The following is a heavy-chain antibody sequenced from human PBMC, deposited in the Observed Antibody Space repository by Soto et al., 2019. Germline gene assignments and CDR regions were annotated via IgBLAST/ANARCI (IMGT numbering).Heavy chain of an antibody. CDR1: GFTFSSYA. CDR3: AKSHIVVVTAIFFDY. CDR2: VGTGGTA. J-gene: IGHJ4*02. V-gene: IGHV3-23*01. Sequence: GSLRLSCAASGFTFSSYAMSWVRQAPGKGLEWVSAVGTGGTAYYADSVKGRFTISRDNSKNALYLQMNSLRAEDTAVYYCAKSHIVVVTAIFFDYWGQGTLVTVSS. D-gene: IGHD2-21*02.